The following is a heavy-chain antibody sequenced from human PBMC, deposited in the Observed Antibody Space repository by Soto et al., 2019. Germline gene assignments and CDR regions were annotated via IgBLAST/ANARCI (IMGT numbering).Heavy chain of an antibody. Sequence: PGGSLRLSCAASGFTFSSYGMHWVRQAPGKGLEWVAVISYDGSNKYYADSVKGRFTISRDNSKNTLYLQMNSLRAEDTAVYYCAKDIVAPWGSDYYYGMDGWGQGTTVTVSS. CDR2: ISYDGSNK. CDR3: AKDIVAPWGSDYYYGMDG. D-gene: IGHD7-27*01. CDR1: GFTFSSYG. J-gene: IGHJ6*02. V-gene: IGHV3-30*18.